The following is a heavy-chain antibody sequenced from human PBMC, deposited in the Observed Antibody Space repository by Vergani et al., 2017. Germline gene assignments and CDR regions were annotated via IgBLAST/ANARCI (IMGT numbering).Heavy chain of an antibody. V-gene: IGHV4-30-2*01. CDR3: ARGNIVVVPAAMSLDYYYYYMDV. CDR2: IYYSGST. D-gene: IGHD2-2*01. CDR1: GGSISSGGYS. J-gene: IGHJ6*03. Sequence: QLQLQESGSGLVKPSQTLSLTCAVSGGSISSGGYSWSWIRQPPGKGLEWIGYIYYSGSTYYNPSLKSRVIISVDTSKNQFSLKLSSVTAADTAVYYCARGNIVVVPAAMSLDYYYYYMDVWGKGTTVTVSS.